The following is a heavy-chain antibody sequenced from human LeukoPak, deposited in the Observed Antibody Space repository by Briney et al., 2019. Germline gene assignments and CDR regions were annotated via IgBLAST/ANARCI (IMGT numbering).Heavy chain of an antibody. D-gene: IGHD5-18*01. J-gene: IGHJ4*02. CDR3: ARLNSYGAGAGGPGSGPIDY. Sequence: SETLSLTCTVSGYSISSGYYWGWIRQPPGKGLEWIGSIYHSGSTYYNPSLKSRVTISVDTSKNQFSLKLSSVTAADTAVYYCARLNSYGAGAGGPGSGPIDYWGQGTLVTVSS. CDR2: IYHSGST. CDR1: GYSISSGYY. V-gene: IGHV4-38-2*02.